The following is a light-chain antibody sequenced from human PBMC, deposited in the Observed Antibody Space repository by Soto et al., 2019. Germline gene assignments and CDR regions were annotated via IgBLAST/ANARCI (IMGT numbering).Light chain of an antibody. CDR1: QSVSSSY. J-gene: IGKJ1*01. Sequence: EIVLTQSPGTLSLSPGERATLSCRASQSVSSSYLAWYQQKPGQAPRLLIYGASSRATGIPDRFSGSGSGTDFTLTISRLEPEDFVTYYCQQYNSYRTFGQGTKVEIK. CDR3: QQYNSYRT. V-gene: IGKV3-20*01. CDR2: GAS.